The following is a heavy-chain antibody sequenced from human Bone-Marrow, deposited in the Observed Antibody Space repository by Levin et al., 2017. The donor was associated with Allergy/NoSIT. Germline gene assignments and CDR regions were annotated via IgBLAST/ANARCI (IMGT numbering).Heavy chain of an antibody. V-gene: IGHV4-59*11. J-gene: IGHJ4*02. Sequence: ESLKISCAVSGGSMSNHYWGWIRQSPAKGLEWIGYVYYSGSTTYNASLKSRVTISIDTSKNQFSLELTSVTAADTAIYYCARRRGGYGEGEFNYWGQGTPVVVSS. CDR2: VYYSGST. CDR1: GGSMSNHY. D-gene: IGHD3-10*01. CDR3: ARRRGGYGEGEFNY.